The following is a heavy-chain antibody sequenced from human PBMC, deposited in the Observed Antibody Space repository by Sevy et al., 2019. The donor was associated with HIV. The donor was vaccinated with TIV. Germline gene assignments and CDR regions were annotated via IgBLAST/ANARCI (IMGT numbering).Heavy chain of an antibody. V-gene: IGHV1-18*01. CDR2: LSAYYGNT. CDR3: ARGRRGTAMERGGEYFQH. D-gene: IGHD5-18*01. CDR1: GYTFTSYG. Sequence: ASVKVSYKASGYTFTSYGISWVRQAPGQGLEWMGWLSAYYGNTNYAQKLQGRVTMTTDTSRSTAYMELRSLRSDDTAVYYCARGRRGTAMERGGEYFQHWGQGTLVTVSS. J-gene: IGHJ1*01.